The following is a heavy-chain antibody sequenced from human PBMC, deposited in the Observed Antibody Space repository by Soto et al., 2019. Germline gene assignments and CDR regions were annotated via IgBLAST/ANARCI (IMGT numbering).Heavy chain of an antibody. CDR1: GFSLASNGRS. D-gene: IGHD3-10*01. V-gene: IGHV2-70*12. J-gene: IGHJ4*02. CDR2: IDWDGAQ. CDR3: ARFSYYYASGSPFDH. Sequence: GSGPTLVNHTETLTLSCTFSGFSLASNGRSVSWIRQPPWQALEWLAVIDWDGAQYYTTSLKTRLTVSKDTSKNQVVLTLTNVDPADTATYFCARFSYYYASGSPFDHWGQGILVTVSS.